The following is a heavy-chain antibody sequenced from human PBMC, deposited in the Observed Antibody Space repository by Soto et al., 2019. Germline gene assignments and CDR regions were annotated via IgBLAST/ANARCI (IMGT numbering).Heavy chain of an antibody. J-gene: IGHJ4*02. Sequence: SVKVSCKTSGDSFSKYTVNWVRQAPRQGLEWLGGIIPRFGTTNYAPTLQDRVTITADESMNTVYMELSSLRSEDTVLYYCARGRGLYNSGRSQLDSWGQGTLVTVSS. CDR3: ARGRGLYNSGRSQLDS. D-gene: IGHD1-1*01. CDR1: GDSFSKYT. CDR2: IIPRFGTT. V-gene: IGHV1-69*13.